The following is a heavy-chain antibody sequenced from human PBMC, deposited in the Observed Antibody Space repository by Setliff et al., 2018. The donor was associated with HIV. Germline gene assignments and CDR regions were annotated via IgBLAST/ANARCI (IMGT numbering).Heavy chain of an antibody. J-gene: IGHJ6*03. Sequence: VASVKVSCKPSGYTFTNYDINWVRQAAGQGLEWMGWMNPGSRNTGYAQRLEGSVTMTWDTSISTAYMELNNVKFEDTAVYYCARARTDHYDRGRRSHYYIDVWARGATVTVSS. V-gene: IGHV1-8*02. CDR1: GYTFTNYD. CDR2: MNPGSRNT. CDR3: ARARTDHYDRGRRSHYYIDV. D-gene: IGHD3-22*01.